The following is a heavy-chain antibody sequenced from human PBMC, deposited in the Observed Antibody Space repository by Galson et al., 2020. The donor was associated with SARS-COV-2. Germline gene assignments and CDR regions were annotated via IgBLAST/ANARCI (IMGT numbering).Heavy chain of an antibody. J-gene: IGHJ6*02. CDR3: ARDSYCSGGSCYSPLDV. CDR2: IYYSGST. D-gene: IGHD2-15*01. CDR1: GGSISSSSYY. Sequence: SETLSLTCTVSGGSISSSSYYWGWIRQPPGKGLEWIGRIYYSGSTYYNPSLKSRVTISVDTSKNQFSLKLSSVTAADTAVYYCARDSYCSGGSCYSPLDVWGQGTTVTVSS. V-gene: IGHV4-39*07.